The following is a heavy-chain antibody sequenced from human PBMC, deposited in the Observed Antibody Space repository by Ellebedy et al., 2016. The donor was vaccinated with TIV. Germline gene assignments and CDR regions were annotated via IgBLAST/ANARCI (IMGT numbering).Heavy chain of an antibody. V-gene: IGHV3-11*01. CDR3: DSQRHDSAITLDN. CDR1: GFIFTDNY. CDR2: ISSSGSTI. Sequence: PGGSLRPSCSTSGFIFTDNYKSGPRKALEQGPEWPAYISSSGSTIKYADSVQGRFTISRDNTRDSLFLQMHSLRAEDTAVYYCDSQRHDSAITLDNWGQGTLVTVSS. D-gene: IGHD2-2*02. J-gene: IGHJ4*02.